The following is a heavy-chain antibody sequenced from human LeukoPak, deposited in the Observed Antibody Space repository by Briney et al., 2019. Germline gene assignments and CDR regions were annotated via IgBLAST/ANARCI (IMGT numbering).Heavy chain of an antibody. CDR3: AKWGSSGWYLLPRIFDY. CDR1: GFTFSSYA. CDR2: IRFDGSNE. D-gene: IGHD6-19*01. J-gene: IGHJ4*02. V-gene: IGHV3-30*02. Sequence: PGGSLRLSCAASGFTFSSYAMSWVRQAPGKGLEWVAFIRFDGSNEYYADSVKGRFTISRDNSKNTLYLQMNSLRAEDTAVYYCAKWGSSGWYLLPRIFDYWGQGTLVTVSS.